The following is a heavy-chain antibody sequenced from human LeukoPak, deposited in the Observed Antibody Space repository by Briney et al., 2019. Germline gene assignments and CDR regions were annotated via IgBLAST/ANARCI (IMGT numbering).Heavy chain of an antibody. J-gene: IGHJ4*02. CDR3: VKDLSPVVAAISFDY. Sequence: QAGGSLRLSCSASGFTFSSYAMHWVRQAPGKGLEYVSAISSNGGSTYYADSVKGRFTISRDNSKSTLYLQMSSLRAEDTAVYYCVKDLSPVVAAISFDYWGQGTLVTVSS. D-gene: IGHD2-15*01. V-gene: IGHV3-64D*06. CDR1: GFTFSSYA. CDR2: ISSNGGST.